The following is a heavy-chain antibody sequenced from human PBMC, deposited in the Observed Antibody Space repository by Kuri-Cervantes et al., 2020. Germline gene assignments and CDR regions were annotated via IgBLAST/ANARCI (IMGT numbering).Heavy chain of an antibody. J-gene: IGHJ5*02. D-gene: IGHD1-14*01. Sequence: SVKVSCKASGYTFTGYYMHWVRQAPGQGLEWMGGIIPIFGTANYAQKFQGRVTITADKSTSTAYMELSSLRSEDTAVYYCARDTLATTQTTVNWFDPWGQGTLVTVSS. CDR3: ARDTLATTQTTVNWFDP. V-gene: IGHV1-69*06. CDR2: IIPIFGTA. CDR1: GYTFTGYY.